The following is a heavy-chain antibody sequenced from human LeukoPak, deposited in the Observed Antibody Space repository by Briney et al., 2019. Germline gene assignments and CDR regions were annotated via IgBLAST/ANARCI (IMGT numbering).Heavy chain of an antibody. J-gene: IGHJ4*02. CDR1: GFTFSRSA. D-gene: IGHD1-26*01. CDR3: AKDADRGSYSDY. Sequence: GGSLRLSCAASGFTFSRSAMHWVRQAPGQGLQWVALMSYNGNDIQYADSVKGRFTISRDNSKNTLYLQMNSLRAEDTAVYYCAKDADRGSYSDYWGQGTLVTVSS. CDR2: MSYNGNDI. V-gene: IGHV3-30-3*01.